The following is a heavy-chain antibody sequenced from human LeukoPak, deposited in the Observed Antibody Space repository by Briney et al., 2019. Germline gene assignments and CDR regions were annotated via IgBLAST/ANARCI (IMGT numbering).Heavy chain of an antibody. V-gene: IGHV1-2*02. J-gene: IGHJ5*02. CDR2: INPNSGGT. D-gene: IGHD3-9*01. CDR1: GYTFTSYG. CDR3: ARDTYDILTGYPNWFDP. Sequence: ASVKVSCKASGYTFTSYGISWVRQAPGQGLEWMGWINPNSGGTNYAQKFQGRVTMTRDTSISTAYMELSRLRSDDTAVYYCARDTYDILTGYPNWFDPWGQGTLVTVSS.